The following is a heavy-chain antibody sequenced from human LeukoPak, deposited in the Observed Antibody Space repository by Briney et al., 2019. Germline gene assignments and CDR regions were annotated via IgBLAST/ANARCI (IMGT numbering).Heavy chain of an antibody. V-gene: IGHV4-59*01. Sequence: SETLSLTCTVSGGSISSYYWSWIRQPPGKGLEWIGYIYYSGSTNYNPSLKSRVTISVDSSKNQFSLKLSSVPAADTAVYYCARAQLLWFGDEKSGFDYWGQGTLVTVSS. D-gene: IGHD3-10*01. CDR3: ARAQLLWFGDEKSGFDY. CDR1: GGSISSYY. CDR2: IYYSGST. J-gene: IGHJ4*02.